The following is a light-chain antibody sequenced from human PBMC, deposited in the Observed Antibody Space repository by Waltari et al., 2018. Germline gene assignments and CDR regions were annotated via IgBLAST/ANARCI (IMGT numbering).Light chain of an antibody. Sequence: DIVMTQSPDSLAVSLGERATINCKSSQSILYSSNNKNYVAWYQQKPGQPPKLLIYWASTRGAGVPDRVSGSGSGTDFTLTSSSLQAEDVAVYYCQQDYTTVRTFGQGTNLEIK. CDR1: QSILYSSNNKNY. J-gene: IGKJ2*01. CDR2: WAS. V-gene: IGKV4-1*01. CDR3: QQDYTTVRT.